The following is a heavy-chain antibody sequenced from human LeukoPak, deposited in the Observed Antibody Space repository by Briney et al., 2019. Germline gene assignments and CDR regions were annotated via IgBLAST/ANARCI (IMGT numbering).Heavy chain of an antibody. CDR2: INWNGDST. CDR3: AREIVTTDNYYYMDV. J-gene: IGHJ6*03. V-gene: IGHV3-20*04. D-gene: IGHD4-17*01. Sequence: GGSLRLSCAASGFTFDDSGMSWVRQAPGKGLEWVSGINWNGDSTGYTDSVKGRFTISRDNAKNSLYLQMNSLRAEDTALYYCAREIVTTDNYYYMDVWGKGTTVTVSS. CDR1: GFTFDDSG.